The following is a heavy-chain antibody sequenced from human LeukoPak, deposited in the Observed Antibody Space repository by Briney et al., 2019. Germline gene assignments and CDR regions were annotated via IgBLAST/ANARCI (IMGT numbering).Heavy chain of an antibody. D-gene: IGHD5-18*01. V-gene: IGHV4-38-2*01. J-gene: IGHJ3*02. CDR1: GYSISSGYY. Sequence: SETLSLTCAVSGYSISSGYYWGWIRQPPGQGLEWIGSIYHSGSTYYNPSLKSRVTISVDTSKNQFSLKLSSVTAADTAVYYCAKPRYSYGYGSAFDIWGQGTMVTVSS. CDR3: AKPRYSYGYGSAFDI. CDR2: IYHSGST.